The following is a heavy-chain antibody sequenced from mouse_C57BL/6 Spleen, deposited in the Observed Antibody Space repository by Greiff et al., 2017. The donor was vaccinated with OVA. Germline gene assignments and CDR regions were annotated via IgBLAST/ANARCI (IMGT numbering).Heavy chain of an antibody. CDR2: ISSGSSTI. V-gene: IGHV5-17*01. J-gene: IGHJ2*01. CDR3: ARENDYGGGYFDY. D-gene: IGHD2-4*01. Sequence: EVKLMESGGGLVKPGGSLKLSCAASGFTFSDYGMHWVRQAPEKGLEWVAYISSGSSTIYYADTVKGRFTISRDNAKNTLFLQMTSLRSEDTAMYYCARENDYGGGYFDYWGQGTTLTVSS. CDR1: GFTFSDYG.